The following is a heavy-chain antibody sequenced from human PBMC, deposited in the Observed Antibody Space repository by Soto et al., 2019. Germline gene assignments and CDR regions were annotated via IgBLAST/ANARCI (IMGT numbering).Heavy chain of an antibody. CDR2: ISPYNGNT. CDR3: AREGTSYSHTSYYYSGMDV. D-gene: IGHD2-15*01. V-gene: IGHV1-18*01. CDR1: GYTFTSYD. Sequence: ASVKVSCKASGYTFTSYDITWVRQAPGQGLEWMGWISPYNGNTNYAQRLQGRVTMTTDTSTSTAYMEVRSLRSDDTAVYYCAREGTSYSHTSYYYSGMDVWGQGTTVTVSS. J-gene: IGHJ6*02.